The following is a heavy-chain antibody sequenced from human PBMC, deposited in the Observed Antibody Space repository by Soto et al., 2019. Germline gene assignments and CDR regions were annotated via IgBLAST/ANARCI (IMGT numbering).Heavy chain of an antibody. CDR1: GYTFSNYD. CDR3: AKVSRKGSAIDFDY. Sequence: QVQLVQSGAELKKPGASVKVSCKASGYTFSNYDMNWVRQATGQGPEWIGWVNPNNGDTGYAQKFXXXVXXTTDISTTTAYMELTSLRSEDTAIYYCAKVSRKGSAIDFDYWGQGTLITVSS. V-gene: IGHV1-8*01. CDR2: VNPNNGDT. J-gene: IGHJ4*02. D-gene: IGHD3-10*01.